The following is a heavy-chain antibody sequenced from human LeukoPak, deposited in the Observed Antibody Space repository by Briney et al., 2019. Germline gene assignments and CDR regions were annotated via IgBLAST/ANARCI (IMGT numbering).Heavy chain of an antibody. J-gene: IGHJ4*02. CDR3: ARERRDGHNYSDF. CDR2: ISHSGTS. Sequence: PSETLSLTCAVSGGSLSSGGYFWGWIRQYPGKCLEWIGCISHSGTSYYNPSLKSRVTISVDTSRNQFSLELSSVTAADTAVYFCARERRDGHNYSDFWGQGALVTVSS. V-gene: IGHV4-31*11. CDR1: GGSLSSGGYF. D-gene: IGHD5-24*01.